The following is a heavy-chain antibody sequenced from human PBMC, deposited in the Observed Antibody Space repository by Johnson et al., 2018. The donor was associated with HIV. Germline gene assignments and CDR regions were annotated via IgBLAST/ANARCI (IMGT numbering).Heavy chain of an antibody. V-gene: IGHV3-7*02. J-gene: IGHJ3*02. CDR1: GFTFSNYW. CDR3: ARAYTYGAFDI. CDR2: IKQDGGEK. Sequence: VQLVESGGGLVQPGESLRLSCAASGFTFSNYWMSWVRQAPGKGLEWVASIKQDGGEKFYVDSVKGRFTISRDNGKDLLYLQMNSLRVDDTAIYYCARAYTYGAFDIWGQGTMVTVSS. D-gene: IGHD5-18*01.